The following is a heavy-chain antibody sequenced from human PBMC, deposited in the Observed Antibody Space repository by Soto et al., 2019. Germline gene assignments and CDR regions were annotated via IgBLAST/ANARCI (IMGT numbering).Heavy chain of an antibody. Sequence: PSETLSLTCTVSGGSISSSTYYWGWIRQPPGKGLEWIGSMYYSGSTYYNLSLKSRVTISVDTSKNQFSLKLSSVTATDTAVYYFARQDYNFLTGYYETFDYWGQGTLVTVSS. V-gene: IGHV4-39*01. CDR3: ARQDYNFLTGYYETFDY. J-gene: IGHJ4*02. CDR1: GGSISSSTYY. CDR2: MYYSGST. D-gene: IGHD3-9*01.